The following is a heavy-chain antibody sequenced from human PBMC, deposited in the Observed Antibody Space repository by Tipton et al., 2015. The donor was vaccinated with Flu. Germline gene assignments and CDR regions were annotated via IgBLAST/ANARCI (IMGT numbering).Heavy chain of an antibody. CDR2: IYHSGST. J-gene: IGHJ4*02. CDR3: ARPLRLGELSPLDY. D-gene: IGHD3-16*02. V-gene: IGHV4-38-2*02. CDR1: GYSISSGYY. Sequence: TLSLTCTVSGYSISSGYYWGWIRQPPGKGLEWIGSIYHSGSTYYNTSLKSRVTISVDTSKNQFSLKLSSVTAADTAVYYCARPLRLGELSPLDYWGQGTLVTVSS.